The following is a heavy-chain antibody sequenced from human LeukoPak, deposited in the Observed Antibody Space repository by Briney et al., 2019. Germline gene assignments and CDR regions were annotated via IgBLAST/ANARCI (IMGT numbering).Heavy chain of an antibody. D-gene: IGHD4-17*01. Sequence: GGSLRLSCAASGFTFRSYGMSWVRHAPGKGVEWVSAIWGSGGITYYADSVKGRFTISRDNVKNTLYLQLNSLRAEDTAVYYSAKGYYGDYDNWGQGTLVTVSS. J-gene: IGHJ4*02. V-gene: IGHV3-23*01. CDR3: AKGYYGDYDN. CDR1: GFTFRSYG. CDR2: IWGSGGIT.